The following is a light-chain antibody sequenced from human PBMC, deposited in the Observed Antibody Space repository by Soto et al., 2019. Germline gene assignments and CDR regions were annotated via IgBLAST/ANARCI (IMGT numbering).Light chain of an antibody. Sequence: DIVMTQSPDSLAVSLGERATINCKSSQSVLYSSNNKNYLAWYQQKAGQPPKMLIYWASTRESGVPDRFSGGGSGKDFPLTISSLQAKVVGVYYCQQYDSIPITFGQGTRLEIK. CDR1: QSVLYSSNNKNY. CDR3: QQYDSIPIT. V-gene: IGKV4-1*01. J-gene: IGKJ5*01. CDR2: WAS.